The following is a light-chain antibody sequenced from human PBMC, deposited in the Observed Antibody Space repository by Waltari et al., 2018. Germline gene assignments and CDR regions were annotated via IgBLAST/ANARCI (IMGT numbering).Light chain of an antibody. J-gene: IGLJ2*01. CDR1: NSDVGSYNV. Sequence: QSALTQPASVSGSLGQSITISCTGTNSDVGSYNVVSWHQQHPGKAPKLLLYGVTKWPSGVSTRFPGSKSGNTASMTISGLQAEDEADYYCSSYAGDNIVVFGGGTRLTVV. V-gene: IGLV2-23*02. CDR2: GVT. CDR3: SSYAGDNIVV.